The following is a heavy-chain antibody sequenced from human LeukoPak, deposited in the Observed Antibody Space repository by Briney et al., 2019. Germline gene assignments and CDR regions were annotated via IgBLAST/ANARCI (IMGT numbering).Heavy chain of an antibody. D-gene: IGHD4-17*01. CDR3: ARNLTGGDYVLYAFDI. Sequence: GESLKISCKGSGYSFTSYWIGWVRQMPGKGLEWMGIIYPGDSDTRYSPSFQGQVTISADKSISTAYLQWSSLKASDTAIYYCARNLTGGDYVLYAFDIWGQGTMVTVSS. CDR2: IYPGDSDT. V-gene: IGHV5-51*01. J-gene: IGHJ3*02. CDR1: GYSFTSYW.